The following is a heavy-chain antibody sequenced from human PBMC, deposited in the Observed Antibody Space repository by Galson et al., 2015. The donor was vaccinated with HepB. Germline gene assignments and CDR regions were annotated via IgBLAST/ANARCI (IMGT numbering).Heavy chain of an antibody. CDR3: ARRWYSSGWYWFDP. V-gene: IGHV4-34*01. J-gene: IGHJ5*02. Sequence: SETLSLTCAVYGGSFSGYYWSWIRQPPGKGLERIGEINHSGSTNYNPSLKSRVTISVDTSKNQFSLKLSSVTAADTAVYYCARRWYSSGWYWFDPWGQGTLVTVSS. D-gene: IGHD6-19*01. CDR1: GGSFSGYY. CDR2: INHSGST.